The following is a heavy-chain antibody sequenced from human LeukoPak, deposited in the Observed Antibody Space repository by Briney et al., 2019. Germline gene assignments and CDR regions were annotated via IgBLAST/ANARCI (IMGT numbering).Heavy chain of an antibody. CDR2: ISYDGGNR. CDR1: GFTFSRYG. J-gene: IGHJ5*02. V-gene: IGHV3-30*03. D-gene: IGHD3-22*01. Sequence: PGGSLRLSCAASGFTFSRYGMHWVRQVPGKGLEWLAVISYDGGNRHYADSVKGRFTISRDNSKSTLYLQMNSLKPDDTAVYYCARRAGDTSGEGWFDPWGQGTLVTVSS. CDR3: ARRAGDTSGEGWFDP.